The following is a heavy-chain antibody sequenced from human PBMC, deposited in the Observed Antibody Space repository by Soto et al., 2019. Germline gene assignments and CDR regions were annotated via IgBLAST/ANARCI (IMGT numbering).Heavy chain of an antibody. D-gene: IGHD5-18*01. CDR2: INQDGSQK. V-gene: IGHV3-7*01. J-gene: IGHJ1*01. CDR1: GFTCSTYW. Sequence: RGSMRLPCAAAGFTCSTYWMTCVLQTPGKGLEWVANINQDGSQKYYVDSVKGRFTISRDNARNSLYLQLNSLRADDTAMFYCARSPGYHGTCPTNQYFPRLGHGTLVTVSS. CDR3: ARSPGYHGTCPTNQYFPR.